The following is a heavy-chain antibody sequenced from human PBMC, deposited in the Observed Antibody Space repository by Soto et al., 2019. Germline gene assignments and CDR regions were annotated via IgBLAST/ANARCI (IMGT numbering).Heavy chain of an antibody. CDR1: GGSFSSNNW. CDR2: IYRTGST. V-gene: IGHV4-4*02. CDR3: ASRDPGTSVDY. J-gene: IGHJ4*02. Sequence: PSETLSLTCAVPGGSFSSNNWWTLVRQPPGQGLEWIGEIYRTGSTNYNPSLKGRVTISLDKSENQFSLKVTSLTAADTAVYYCASRDPGTSVDYWGQGTLVTVSS. D-gene: IGHD1-7*01.